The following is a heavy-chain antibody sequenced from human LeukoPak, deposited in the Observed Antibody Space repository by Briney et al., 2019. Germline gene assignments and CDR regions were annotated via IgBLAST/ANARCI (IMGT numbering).Heavy chain of an antibody. CDR3: ARATEGYSSSVVYMDV. CDR2: INHSGST. J-gene: IGHJ6*03. CDR1: GGSFSGYH. V-gene: IGHV4-34*01. Sequence: SETLSLTCAVYGGSFSGYHWTWIRQPPGKGLERIGEINHSGSTKYSPSLKSRVTISVDTPKNRFSLKLTSVTAADTAVYYCARATEGYSSSVVYMDVWGKGTTVTVSS. D-gene: IGHD6-6*01.